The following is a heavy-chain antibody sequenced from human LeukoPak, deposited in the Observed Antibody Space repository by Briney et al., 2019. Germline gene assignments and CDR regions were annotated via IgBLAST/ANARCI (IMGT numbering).Heavy chain of an antibody. CDR1: GYTFTSYD. CDR3: ARARAVAATTDY. Sequence: ASVKVSCKASGYTFTSYDINWVRQATGQGLEWMGWMNPNSGNTGYAQKFQGRVTMTRNTSISTAYMELSSLRSEDTAVYCCARARAVAATTDYWGQGTLVTVSS. J-gene: IGHJ4*02. V-gene: IGHV1-8*01. CDR2: MNPNSGNT. D-gene: IGHD6-19*01.